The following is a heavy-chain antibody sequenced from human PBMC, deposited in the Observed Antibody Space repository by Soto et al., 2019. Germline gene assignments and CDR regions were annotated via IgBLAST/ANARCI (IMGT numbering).Heavy chain of an antibody. V-gene: IGHV4-59*01. Sequence: QVQLQESGPGLVKPSETLSLTCTVSGGSISSYYWSWIRQPPGKGLEWIGYIYCSGSTNYNPSLKSRVTISVDTSKNQFSLKLSSVTAADTAVYYCARGVSSSWYTNYYYGMDVW. CDR1: GGSISSYY. J-gene: IGHJ6*01. CDR2: IYCSGST. CDR3: ARGVSSSWYTNYYYGMDV. D-gene: IGHD6-13*01.